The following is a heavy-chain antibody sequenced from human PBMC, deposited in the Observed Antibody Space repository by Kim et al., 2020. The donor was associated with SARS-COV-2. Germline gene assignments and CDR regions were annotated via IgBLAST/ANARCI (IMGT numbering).Heavy chain of an antibody. J-gene: IGHJ6*02. D-gene: IGHD3-10*01. CDR1: GFTFSSYG. Sequence: GGSLRLSCAASGFTFSSYGMHWVRQAPGKGLEWVSVIWYDGSNKYYADSVKGRFTISRDNSKNTLYLQMNSLRAEDTAVYYCAKDGGGYGSGSYYPPYYYGMDVWGQGTTVTVSS. CDR2: IWYDGSNK. CDR3: AKDGGGYGSGSYYPPYYYGMDV. V-gene: IGHV3-33*06.